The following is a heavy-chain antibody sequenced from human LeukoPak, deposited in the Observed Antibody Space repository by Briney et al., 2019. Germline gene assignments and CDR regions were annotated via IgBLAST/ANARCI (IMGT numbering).Heavy chain of an antibody. Sequence: ASVKVSCKASGYTFTSYYMYWVRQAPGQGLEWMGIINPSGGSTSYAQKFQGRVTMTRDTSTSTVYMELSSLRSEDTAVYYCARDFHDYGDYVAFDYWGQGTLVTVSS. V-gene: IGHV1-46*01. D-gene: IGHD4-17*01. CDR2: INPSGGST. CDR3: ARDFHDYGDYVAFDY. J-gene: IGHJ4*02. CDR1: GYTFTSYY.